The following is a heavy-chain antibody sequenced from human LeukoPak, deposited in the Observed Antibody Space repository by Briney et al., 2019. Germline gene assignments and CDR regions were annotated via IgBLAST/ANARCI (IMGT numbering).Heavy chain of an antibody. D-gene: IGHD3-10*01. CDR3: ARTLALYGSGSFFDF. CDR1: GFTFSNYA. V-gene: IGHV3-30-3*01. J-gene: IGHJ4*02. CDR2: ISYDGSIK. Sequence: GGSLRLSCAASGFTFSNYAMHWIRQAPGKGLEWVAVISYDGSIKYYADSLKGRFTISRDNSKNTLYLQMNSLRAEDTAAYHCARTLALYGSGSFFDFWGQGTLVTVSS.